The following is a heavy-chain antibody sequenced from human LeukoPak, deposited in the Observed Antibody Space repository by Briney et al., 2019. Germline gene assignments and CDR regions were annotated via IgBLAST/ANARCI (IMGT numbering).Heavy chain of an antibody. CDR1: GGSFSGYY. CDR3: AREYCSSTSCYTGYYYYYYMDV. J-gene: IGHJ6*03. V-gene: IGHV4-34*01. CDR2: INHSGST. Sequence: SETLSLTCAVYGGSFSGYYWSWIRQPPGKGLEWIGEINHSGSTNYNPSLKSRVTISVDTSKNQFSLKLSSVTAAYTAVYYCAREYCSSTSCYTGYYYYYYMDVWGKGTTVTVSS. D-gene: IGHD2-2*02.